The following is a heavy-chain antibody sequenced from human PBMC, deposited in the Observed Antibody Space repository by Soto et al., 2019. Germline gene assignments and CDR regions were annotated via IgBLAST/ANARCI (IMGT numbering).Heavy chain of an antibody. CDR2: IYPDDSDT. J-gene: IGHJ6*02. Sequence: GESLKISCKGSGYSFSSYWIAWVRHMPGKGLEWMGTIYPDDSDTRYSPSFEGQVYISAEKSISTAYLQWSSLKASDTAIYYCARQGSTGAMYSYGMSVWGQGTTVTVSS. CDR3: ARQGSTGAMYSYGMSV. CDR1: GYSFSSYW. D-gene: IGHD2-2*01. V-gene: IGHV5-51*01.